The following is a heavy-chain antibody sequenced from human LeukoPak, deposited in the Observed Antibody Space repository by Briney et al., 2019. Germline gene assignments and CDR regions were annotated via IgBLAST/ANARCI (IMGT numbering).Heavy chain of an antibody. D-gene: IGHD7-27*01. V-gene: IGHV5-51*01. CDR2: IYPGDSDI. CDR1: GYSLTSYW. CDR3: VRRTTGEYYFDY. Sequence: TGESLKISCKGSGYSLTSYWIGWVRQMPGRGLEWIGIIYPGDSDIRYSPSFQGQVNISADKSISTAYLQWSSLKASDTAMYYCVRRTTGEYYFDYWGQGTLVTVSS. J-gene: IGHJ4*02.